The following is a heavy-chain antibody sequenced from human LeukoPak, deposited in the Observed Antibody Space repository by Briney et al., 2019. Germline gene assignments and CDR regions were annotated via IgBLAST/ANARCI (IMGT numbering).Heavy chain of an antibody. V-gene: IGHV4-39*01. J-gene: IGHJ5*02. CDR1: GGSINKRSYY. Sequence: SETLSLTCTVSGGSINKRSYYWAWIRQPPGKGLEWIGSIYYSGNTSYNPSLESRVTISVDTSTNQFSLQLNSVTAADTAVYYCARSYGDYVQSWFDPWGQGTLVTVSS. CDR3: ARSYGDYVQSWFDP. CDR2: IYYSGNT. D-gene: IGHD4-17*01.